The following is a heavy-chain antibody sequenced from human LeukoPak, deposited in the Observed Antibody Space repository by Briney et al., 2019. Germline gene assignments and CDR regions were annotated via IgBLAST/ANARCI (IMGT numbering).Heavy chain of an antibody. CDR1: GFTFSSYW. CDR2: IKQDDGSEK. D-gene: IGHD3-10*01. Sequence: GGSLRLSCAASGFTFSSYWMSWVRQAPGKGLEWVANIKQDDGSEKYYVDSVKGRFTISRDNAKNSLYLQMNSLRAEDTAVYYCAREGYYGSGLYYYYYMDVWGKGTTVTVSS. CDR3: AREGYYGSGLYYYYYMDV. V-gene: IGHV3-7*01. J-gene: IGHJ6*03.